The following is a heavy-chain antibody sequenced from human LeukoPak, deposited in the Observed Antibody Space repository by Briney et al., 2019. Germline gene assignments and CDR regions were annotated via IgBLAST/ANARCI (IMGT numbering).Heavy chain of an antibody. CDR2: IYYSGST. CDR3: AVTHGSGSYYPAENWFDP. V-gene: IGHV4-39*07. Sequence: SETLSLTCTVSGGSISSSSYYWGWIRQPPGKGLEWIGSIYYSGSTYNNPSLKSRVTISVDTSKNQFSLKLSSVTAADTAVYYCAVTHGSGSYYPAENWFDPWGQGTLVTVSS. D-gene: IGHD3-10*01. J-gene: IGHJ5*02. CDR1: GGSISSSSYY.